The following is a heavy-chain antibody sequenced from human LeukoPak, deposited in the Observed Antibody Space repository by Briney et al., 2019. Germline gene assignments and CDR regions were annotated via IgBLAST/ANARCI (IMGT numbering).Heavy chain of an antibody. Sequence: ASVKVSCKASGYTFTGYFIHWVRQAPGQGLEWMGWINPNSGGTNYAQKFQGRVTMTRDTSISTAYMELNRLRSDDTAVYYCARDVQQLANYYYYGLDVWGQGTTVTVSS. D-gene: IGHD6-13*01. CDR2: INPNSGGT. CDR3: ARDVQQLANYYYYGLDV. CDR1: GYTFTGYF. V-gene: IGHV1-2*02. J-gene: IGHJ6*02.